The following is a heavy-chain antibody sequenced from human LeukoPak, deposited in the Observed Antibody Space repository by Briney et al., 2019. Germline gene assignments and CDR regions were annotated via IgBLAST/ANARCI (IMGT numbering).Heavy chain of an antibody. D-gene: IGHD2-15*01. CDR1: GFTFSVSA. CDR3: AREHLPYCSGGSCVPLDY. V-gene: IGHV3-73*01. CDR2: IRSKTNNYAT. J-gene: IGHJ4*02. Sequence: GSLRLSCAASGFTFSVSAIHWVRQASGKGLGWVGRIRSKTNNYATAYAASVKGRFTISRDDSKNTAYLQIDSLKTEDTAVYYCAREHLPYCSGGSCVPLDYWGQGTLVTVSS.